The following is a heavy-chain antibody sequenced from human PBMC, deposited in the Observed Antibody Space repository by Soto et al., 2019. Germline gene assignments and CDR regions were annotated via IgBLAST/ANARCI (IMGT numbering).Heavy chain of an antibody. CDR2: IDPSDSYT. D-gene: IGHD4-17*01. CDR1: GYSFTSYW. Sequence: GESLKISCKGSGYSFTSYWISWVRQMPGKDLEWMGKIDPSDSYTNYSPSFQGHVTISADKSISTAYLQWSSLKASDTAMYYCARQGTVTTYYYYGMDVWGQGTTVTVSS. CDR3: ARQGTVTTYYYYGMDV. V-gene: IGHV5-10-1*01. J-gene: IGHJ6*02.